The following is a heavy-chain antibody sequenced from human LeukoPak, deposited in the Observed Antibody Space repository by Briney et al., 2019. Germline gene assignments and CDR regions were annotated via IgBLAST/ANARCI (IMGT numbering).Heavy chain of an antibody. CDR2: IYYSGST. J-gene: IGHJ3*02. CDR3: ARAGDDDYGDYGRGADAFHI. Sequence: PSETLSLTCIVSGGSFSSYYWSWIRQAPGKGLEWIGYIYYSGSTNYNPSLKSRVTISVDTSKNQFSLKLSSVTAADTAVYYCARAGDDDYGDYGRGADAFHIWGQGTMVTVSS. CDR1: GGSFSSYY. V-gene: IGHV4-59*01. D-gene: IGHD4-17*01.